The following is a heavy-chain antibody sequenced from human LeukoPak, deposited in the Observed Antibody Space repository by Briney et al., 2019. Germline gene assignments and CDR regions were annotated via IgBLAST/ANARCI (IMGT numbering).Heavy chain of an antibody. V-gene: IGHV3-74*01. CDR3: ARGNYDIVTGQTWFDP. D-gene: IGHD3-9*01. CDR2: INNDGSST. J-gene: IGHJ5*02. Sequence: GGSLRLSCAASGFTFSSYCMHWVRQAPGKGLVWVSRINNDGSSTSYADSVKGRFTISRDNSKNTLYLQMNSLRAEDTAVYYCARGNYDIVTGQTWFDPWGQGTLVTVSS. CDR1: GFTFSSYC.